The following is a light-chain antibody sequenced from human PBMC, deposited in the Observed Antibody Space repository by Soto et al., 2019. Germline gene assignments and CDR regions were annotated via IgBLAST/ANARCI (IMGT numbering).Light chain of an antibody. CDR1: QDISNY. J-gene: IGKJ5*01. CDR3: QQYDNPPIT. V-gene: IGKV1-33*01. CDR2: DVS. Sequence: DLQMTQSPSSLSASVGDRVTITCQASQDISNYLNWYQQKPGKAPKLLIYDVSNLEIGVPSRFSGSGSGTDFTFTISSLQPEDIATYYCQQYDNPPITFGQGTRLEIK.